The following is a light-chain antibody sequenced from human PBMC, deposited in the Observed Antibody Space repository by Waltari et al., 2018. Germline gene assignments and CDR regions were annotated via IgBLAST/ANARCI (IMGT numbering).Light chain of an antibody. Sequence: QSALTQPASVSGSPGQSITISCTGTNSDVGGYKYVSWYQHHPAKAPKHLLFEGIKRPSGVSNRLSGAKSGNSAALTICGLQAADEADYYCSSYRSGSTQVVFGGGTKVTVL. J-gene: IGLJ2*01. CDR3: SSYRSGSTQVV. CDR2: EGI. CDR1: NSDVGGYKY. V-gene: IGLV2-14*01.